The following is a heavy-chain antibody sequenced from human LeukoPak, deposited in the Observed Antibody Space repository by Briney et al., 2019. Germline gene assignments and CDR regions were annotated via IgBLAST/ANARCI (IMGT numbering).Heavy chain of an antibody. V-gene: IGHV3-30*02. D-gene: IGHD2-8*01. CDR2: IQYDAKNE. CDR1: GFPFSKYG. CDR3: AKKKSGNGDRFDY. J-gene: IGHJ4*02. Sequence: GGSLRLSCAASGFPFSKYGMHWVLQAPGKGLEWLAYIQYDAKNEKYADSVKGRFTISRDNSRNTLYLQMSKMTVEDTAVYYCAKKKSGNGDRFDYWGQGTLVIVSS.